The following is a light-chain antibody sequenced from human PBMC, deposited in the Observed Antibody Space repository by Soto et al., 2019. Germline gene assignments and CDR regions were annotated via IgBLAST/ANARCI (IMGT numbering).Light chain of an antibody. J-gene: IGLJ1*01. CDR2: DVA. CDR3: VSYTSSTTYV. Sequence: QSVLDHPASVSDSPGQSITISCTGTSSDVGGSNFVSWYQQHPGKPPKLIIYDVANRPSGVSNRFSGSKSGSTASLIISRLQTEDEADYYCVSYTSSTTYVFGTGTKVTVL. V-gene: IGLV2-14*03. CDR1: SSDVGGSNF.